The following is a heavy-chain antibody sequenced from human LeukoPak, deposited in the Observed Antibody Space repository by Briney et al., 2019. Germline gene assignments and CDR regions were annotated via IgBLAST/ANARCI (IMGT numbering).Heavy chain of an antibody. J-gene: IGHJ4*02. CDR3: ARGLLNSRLDY. V-gene: IGHV3-21*01. CDR2: ISSSSSYI. D-gene: IGHD2/OR15-2a*01. CDR1: GFTFTSYS. Sequence: PGRSLRLSCAASGFTFTSYSMNWVRQAPGKALEGVSSISSSSSYIYYADSVKGRFTISRDNAKNSLYLQMNSLRAEDTAVYYCARGLLNSRLDYWGQGTLVTVSS.